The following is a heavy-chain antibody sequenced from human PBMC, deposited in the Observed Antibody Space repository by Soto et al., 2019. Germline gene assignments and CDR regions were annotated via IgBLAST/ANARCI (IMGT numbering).Heavy chain of an antibody. V-gene: IGHV3-30*18. CDR3: AKGGELLHGCLAY. CDR1: GFTFSSYG. D-gene: IGHD1-26*01. CDR2: ISYDASNK. Sequence: QVQLVESGGGVVQPGRSLRLSCAASGFTFSSYGMHWVRQAPGKGLEWVAVISYDASNKFYADSVKGRFTISRDNSKNTLYLQLNSLRADDTAVYYCAKGGELLHGCLAYWGQGTLVTVSS. J-gene: IGHJ4*02.